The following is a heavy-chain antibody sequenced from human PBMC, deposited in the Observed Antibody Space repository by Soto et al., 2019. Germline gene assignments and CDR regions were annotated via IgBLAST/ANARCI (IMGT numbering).Heavy chain of an antibody. J-gene: IGHJ5*02. CDR1: GYTFTSYA. CDR3: ARDQGIDYGDYPSAYNWFDP. Sequence: GASVKVSCKASGYTFTSYAMHWVRQAPGQRLEWMGWINAGNGNTKYSQKFQGRVTITRDTSASTAYMELSSLRSEDTAVYYCARDQGIDYGDYPSAYNWFDPWGQGTLVTVSS. V-gene: IGHV1-3*01. D-gene: IGHD4-17*01. CDR2: INAGNGNT.